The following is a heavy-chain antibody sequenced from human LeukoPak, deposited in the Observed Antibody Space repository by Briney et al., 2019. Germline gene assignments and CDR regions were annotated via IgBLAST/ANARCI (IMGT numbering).Heavy chain of an antibody. CDR3: ARGYSAYYWGTWGY. Sequence: PSETLSLTCTVSGYSISRGYYWGWIRQPPGKGLEWIESVYHSGSTSYNPSLKSRVTISVDTSKNHFSLKLSSMTAADTAMSYCARGYSAYYWGTWGYSGEGSLVTVSS. D-gene: IGHD5-12*01. CDR2: VYHSGST. CDR1: GYSISRGYY. V-gene: IGHV4-38-2*02. J-gene: IGHJ4*02.